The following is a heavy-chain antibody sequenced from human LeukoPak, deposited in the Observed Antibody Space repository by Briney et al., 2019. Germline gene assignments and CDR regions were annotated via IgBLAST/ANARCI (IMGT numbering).Heavy chain of an antibody. V-gene: IGHV3-30*07. J-gene: IGHJ6*03. CDR2: ISYDGSNK. Sequence: PGGSLRLSCAASGFTFSSYAMHWVRQAPGKGLEWVAVISYDGSNKYYADSVKGRFTISRDNSKNTLYLQMNSLRAEDTAVYYCARVVMVRGALYYYYMDVWGKGTTVTVSS. CDR3: ARVVMVRGALYYYYMDV. CDR1: GFTFSSYA. D-gene: IGHD3-10*01.